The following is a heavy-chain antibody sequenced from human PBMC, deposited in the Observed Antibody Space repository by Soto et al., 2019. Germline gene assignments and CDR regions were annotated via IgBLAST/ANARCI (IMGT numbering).Heavy chain of an antibody. CDR2: ISSSSSTI. J-gene: IGHJ4*02. CDR1: GFPFSSYS. Sequence: PGGSLRLSCAASGFPFSSYSMNWVRQAPGKGLEWVSYISSSSSTIYYADSVKGRFTISRDNAKNSLYLQMNSLRAEDTAVYYCARDLEAVAVPYYFDYWGQGTLVTVSS. D-gene: IGHD6-19*01. V-gene: IGHV3-48*01. CDR3: ARDLEAVAVPYYFDY.